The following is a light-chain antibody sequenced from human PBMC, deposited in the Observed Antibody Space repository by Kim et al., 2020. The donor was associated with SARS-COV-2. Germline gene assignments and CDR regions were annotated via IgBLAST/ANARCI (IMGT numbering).Light chain of an antibody. Sequence: VSPEQTASITCSGDKLGDNSVCGYQQKQGQPPAPVIFQDTKRPSGIPERFAGSKSGNTATLTISGTQPTDEAYYYCQVWDSSTKGVFGGGTRVTVL. CDR2: QDT. CDR1: KLGDNS. V-gene: IGLV3-1*01. CDR3: QVWDSSTKGV. J-gene: IGLJ3*02.